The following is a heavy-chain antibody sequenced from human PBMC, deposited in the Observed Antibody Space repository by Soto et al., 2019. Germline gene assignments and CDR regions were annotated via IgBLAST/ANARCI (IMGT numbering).Heavy chain of an antibody. V-gene: IGHV4-4*02. D-gene: IGHD3-3*01. CDR3: ANGNVDSMLEY. Sequence: SETLSLTCVVSDGSISTYDWWTWVRQPPGECLGWIGKMFHSGGADYSPSLKSRVTISADSCKNDFSLRMTAVTAAGTALYYCANGNVDSMLEYWGQGTQVTVSS. J-gene: IGHJ4*02. CDR1: DGSISTYDW. CDR2: MFHSGGA.